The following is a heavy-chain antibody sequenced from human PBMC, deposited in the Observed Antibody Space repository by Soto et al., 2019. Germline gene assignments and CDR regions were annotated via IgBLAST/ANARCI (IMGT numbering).Heavy chain of an antibody. CDR2: ISTYNGNT. Sequence: ASVKVSCKASGYRFTTYGITWVRLAPGQGLEWLGGISTYNGNTDYAQNLQDRVTMTTETSTSTAYMEVTSLTSDDTAVYYCARGRWTDGLDVWGQGTTVTVSS. CDR1: GYRFTTYG. D-gene: IGHD2-15*01. J-gene: IGHJ6*02. V-gene: IGHV1-18*04. CDR3: ARGRWTDGLDV.